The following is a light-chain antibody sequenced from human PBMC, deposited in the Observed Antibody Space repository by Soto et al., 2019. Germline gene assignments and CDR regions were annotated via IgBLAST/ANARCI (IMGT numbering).Light chain of an antibody. CDR3: SSYTRSTTNV. CDR1: SSDVGGYNY. J-gene: IGLJ1*01. Sequence: QSVLTQPASVSGSPGQSITISCTGTSSDVGGYNYVSWYQQHPGKAPKLLINDVSNRPSGISDRFSGSKSGNTASLTISGLQAEDEADYYCSSYTRSTTNVFGTGTKVTVL. V-gene: IGLV2-14*03. CDR2: DVS.